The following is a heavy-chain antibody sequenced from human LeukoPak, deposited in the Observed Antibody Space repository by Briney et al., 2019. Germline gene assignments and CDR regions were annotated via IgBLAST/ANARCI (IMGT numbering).Heavy chain of an antibody. J-gene: IGHJ5*02. CDR2: IFYSGST. V-gene: IGHV4-61*01. CDR3: ARDQVAYYDILTGSSGMNWFDP. D-gene: IGHD3-9*01. CDR1: GGSVSSGSYY. Sequence: SETLSLTCTVSGGSVSSGSYYWSWIRQPPGKGLEWIGYIFYSGSTNYNPSLKSRVTISVDTSKYQFSLKLSSVTAADSAVYYCARDQVAYYDILTGSSGMNWFDPWGQGTLVTVSS.